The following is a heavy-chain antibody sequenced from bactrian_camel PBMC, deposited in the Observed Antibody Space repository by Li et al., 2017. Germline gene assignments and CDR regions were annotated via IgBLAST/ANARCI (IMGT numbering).Heavy chain of an antibody. J-gene: IGHJ4*01. CDR2: IDGDDII. D-gene: IGHD3*01. V-gene: IGHV3S26*01. CDR3: AANPYNGCGGRPVTEYRY. CDR1: DYTFSSGC. Sequence: HVQLVESGGGSVQPGGSLRLSCVASDYTFSSGCMGWFRQDLVKAREGVATIDGDDIISYADSAKGRFTISKDNAKNALYLQMNSLKPEDTAVYYCAANPYNGCGGRPVTEYRYWGQGTQVTVS.